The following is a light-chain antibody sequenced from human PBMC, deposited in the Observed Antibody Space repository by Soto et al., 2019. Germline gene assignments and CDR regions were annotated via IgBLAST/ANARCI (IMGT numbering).Light chain of an antibody. CDR3: QQRINCPLT. J-gene: IGKJ4*01. CDR2: DAS. Sequence: EIVFTQSPATLSLSAGERATLSCRASQSVSSYLAWYQQKPGQAHRLLIYDASNRATGIPARLSGNRTETDITLTISRLEPEEFADYFCQQRINCPLTFGGGTTEEIK. CDR1: QSVSSY. V-gene: IGKV3D-11*02.